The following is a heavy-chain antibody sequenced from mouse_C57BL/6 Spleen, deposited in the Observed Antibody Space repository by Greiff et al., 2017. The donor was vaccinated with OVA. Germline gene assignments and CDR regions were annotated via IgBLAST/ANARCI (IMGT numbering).Heavy chain of an antibody. D-gene: IGHD2-5*01. CDR1: GYTFTSYW. Sequence: VQLQQSGAELVKPGASVKLSCKASGYTFTSYWMQWVKQRPGQGLEWIGEIDPSDSYTNYNQKFKGKATLTVDTSSSTAYMQLSSLTSEGSAVYYCARGGYSNYSWFAYWGKGTLVTVSA. CDR3: ARGGYSNYSWFAY. V-gene: IGHV1-50*01. CDR2: IDPSDSYT. J-gene: IGHJ3*01.